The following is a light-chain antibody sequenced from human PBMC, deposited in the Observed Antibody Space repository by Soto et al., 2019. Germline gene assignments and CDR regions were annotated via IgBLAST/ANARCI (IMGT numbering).Light chain of an antibody. J-gene: IGLJ1*01. CDR1: SSDVGGYNY. CDR3: ISYTLFATYA. CDR2: GVS. Sequence: QSVLTQPASVSGSPGQSITISCTGTSSDVGGYNYVSWYQQHPGKAPKLMISGVSNRPSGVSNRFSGSKSGNTASLTISGLQTVVEADYYCISYTLFATYALGPATMVT. V-gene: IGLV2-14*01.